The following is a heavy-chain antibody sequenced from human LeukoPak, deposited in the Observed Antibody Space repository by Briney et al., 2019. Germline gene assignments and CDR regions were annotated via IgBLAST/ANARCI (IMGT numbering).Heavy chain of an antibody. V-gene: IGHV3-30-3*01. Sequence: PGRPLRLSCAASGFTFSSYAMHWVRQAPGKGLEWVAVISYDGSNKYYADSVKGRFTISRDNSKNTLYLQMNSLRAEDTAVYYCARPVDTAMVRAFDYWGQGTLVTVSS. CDR2: ISYDGSNK. D-gene: IGHD5-18*01. J-gene: IGHJ4*02. CDR3: ARPVDTAMVRAFDY. CDR1: GFTFSSYA.